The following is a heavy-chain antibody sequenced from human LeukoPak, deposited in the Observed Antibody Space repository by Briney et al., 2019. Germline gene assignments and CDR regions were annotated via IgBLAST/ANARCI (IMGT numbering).Heavy chain of an antibody. CDR2: MNPNSGNT. Sequence: ASVKVPCKASGYTFTSYDINWVRQATGQGLEWMGWMNPNSGNTGYAQKFQGRVTITRNTSISTAYMELSSLRSEDTAVYYCARGQRTEAGRFDPWGQGTLVTVSS. V-gene: IGHV1-8*03. CDR3: ARGQRTEAGRFDP. J-gene: IGHJ5*02. D-gene: IGHD1-1*01. CDR1: GYTFTSYD.